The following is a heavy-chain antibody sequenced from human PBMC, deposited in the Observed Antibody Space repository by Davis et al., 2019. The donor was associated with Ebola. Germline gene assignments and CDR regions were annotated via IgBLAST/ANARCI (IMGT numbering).Heavy chain of an antibody. CDR2: IIPIFGTA. V-gene: IGHV1-69*06. J-gene: IGHJ6*02. CDR1: AGTFSSYA. CDR3: ARGRVTMVQTTQIKYYYYGMDV. Sequence: AASVKVSCKASAGTFSSYAISWVRQAPGQGLEWMGGIIPIFGTANYAQKFQGRVTITADKSTSTAYMELSSLRSEDTAVYYCARGRVTMVQTTQIKYYYYGMDVWGQGTTVTVSS. D-gene: IGHD3-10*01.